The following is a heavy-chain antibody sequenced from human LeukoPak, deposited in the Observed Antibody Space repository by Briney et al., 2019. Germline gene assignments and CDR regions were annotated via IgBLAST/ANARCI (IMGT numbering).Heavy chain of an antibody. CDR1: GFTFGDYV. CDR3: ARGGFSYYDFWSGYFDY. D-gene: IGHD3-3*01. J-gene: IGHJ4*02. Sequence: PGGSLRLSCTASGFTFGDYVMSWFRQAPGKGLEWVGFIGSKAHGGTTEYAASVKGRFTISRDDSKSIAYLQMNSLKTEDTAVYYCARGGFSYYDFWSGYFDYWGQGTLVTVSS. V-gene: IGHV3-49*03. CDR2: IGSKAHGGTT.